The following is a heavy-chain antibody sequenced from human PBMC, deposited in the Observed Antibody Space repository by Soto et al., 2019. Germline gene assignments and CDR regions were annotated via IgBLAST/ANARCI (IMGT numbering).Heavy chain of an antibody. D-gene: IGHD2-2*01. Sequence: SETLSLTCAVYGGSFSGYYWSWIRQPPGKGLEWIGEINHSGSTNYNPSLKSRVTISVDTSKNQFSLKLSSVTAADTAVYYCARGGWGVVVPAAMPSWFDPWGQGTLVTVSS. CDR1: GGSFSGYY. CDR3: ARGGWGVVVPAAMPSWFDP. CDR2: INHSGST. V-gene: IGHV4-34*01. J-gene: IGHJ5*02.